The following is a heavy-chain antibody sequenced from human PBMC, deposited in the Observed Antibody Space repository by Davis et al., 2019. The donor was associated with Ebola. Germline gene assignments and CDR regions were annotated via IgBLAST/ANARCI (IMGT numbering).Heavy chain of an antibody. J-gene: IGHJ4*02. Sequence: ASVTVSRLVSGYPLPELPMHWVRQAHGTGLEWMRSFDPDDGETIYEQKFLGRVTMTEDTSTDTAYMELSSLRSEDTAVYYCATAPRVWGTYRNRPYFDYWGQGTLVTVSS. V-gene: IGHV1-24*01. CDR1: GYPLPELP. CDR3: ATAPRVWGTYRNRPYFDY. CDR2: FDPDDGET. D-gene: IGHD3-16*02.